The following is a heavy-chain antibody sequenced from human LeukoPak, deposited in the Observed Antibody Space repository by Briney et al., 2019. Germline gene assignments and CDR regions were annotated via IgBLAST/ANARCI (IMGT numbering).Heavy chain of an antibody. D-gene: IGHD4-17*01. Sequence: GGSLRLSCAASGFTFSGCSMDWVRQAPGKGLEWVSSINSGSIYIYYADSVKGRFIISRDNAKNSLYLQLNSLRAEDTAVYYCAKDTVTFDYWGQGTLVTVSS. CDR2: INSGSIYI. CDR1: GFTFSGCS. J-gene: IGHJ4*02. V-gene: IGHV3-21*01. CDR3: AKDTVTFDY.